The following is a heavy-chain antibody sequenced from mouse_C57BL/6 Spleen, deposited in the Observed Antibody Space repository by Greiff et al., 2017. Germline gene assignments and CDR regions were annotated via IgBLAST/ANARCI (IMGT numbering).Heavy chain of an antibody. J-gene: IGHJ2*01. CDR3: ARTTTVDLDY. CDR1: GYAFTNYL. V-gene: IGHV1-54*01. D-gene: IGHD1-1*01. Sequence: QVQLQQSGAELVRPGPSVKVSCKASGYAFTNYLIEWVKQRPGQGLEWIGVINPGSGGTYYNEKFKGKATLTADKSSSTAYMQLSSLTSEDSAVYFCARTTTVDLDYWGQGTTLTVSS. CDR2: INPGSGGT.